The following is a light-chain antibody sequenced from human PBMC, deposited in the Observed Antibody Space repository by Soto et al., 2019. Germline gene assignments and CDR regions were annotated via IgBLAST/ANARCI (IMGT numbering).Light chain of an antibody. CDR1: SSDVGGYKF. J-gene: IGLJ1*01. Sequence: SALTQPASVSGSPGQSITISCTGTSSDVGGYKFVSWYQQQPGKDLKLMIYEVSNRPSGVSSRFSGSQSGNTTSLTISGLQAEDEADYYCGSYTGSIYVFGPGAKVTVL. CDR2: EVS. V-gene: IGLV2-14*01. CDR3: GSYTGSIYV.